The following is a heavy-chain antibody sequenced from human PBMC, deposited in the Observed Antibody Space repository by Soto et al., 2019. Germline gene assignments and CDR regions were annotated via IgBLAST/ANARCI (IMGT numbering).Heavy chain of an antibody. D-gene: IGHD2-2*01. CDR1: GFAFNNYG. V-gene: IGHV3-21*06. CDR3: AREDSIIIPAVSDF. J-gene: IGHJ4*02. Sequence: GGSLRLSCTVTGFAFNNYGINWVRQAPGKGLEWVSSISKSDYTYYSDSVKGRFTISRDNAKNSVSLQMNTLRVEDTAVYYCAREDSIIIPAVSDFWGQGTLVTVSS. CDR2: ISKSDYT.